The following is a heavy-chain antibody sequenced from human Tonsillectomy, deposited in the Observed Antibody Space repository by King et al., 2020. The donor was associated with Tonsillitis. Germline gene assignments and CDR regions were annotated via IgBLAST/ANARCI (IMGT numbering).Heavy chain of an antibody. J-gene: IGHJ4*02. CDR2: ISYDGSNK. V-gene: IGHV3-30-3*01. Sequence: VQLVESGGGVVQPGRSLRLSCAASGFTFSSYAMHWVRQAPGEGLEWVAVISYDGSNKYYADSVKGRFTISRDNSKNTLYLQMNSLRAEDTAVYYCARGGTSKNEYCSGGSCYLPLWELPHYWGQGTLVTVSS. CDR3: ARGGTSKNEYCSGGSCYLPLWELPHY. CDR1: GFTFSSYA. D-gene: IGHD2-15*01.